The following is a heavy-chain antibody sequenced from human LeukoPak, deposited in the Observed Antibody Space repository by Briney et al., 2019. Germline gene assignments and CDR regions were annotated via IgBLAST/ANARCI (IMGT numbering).Heavy chain of an antibody. Sequence: ASVKVSCKASGYTLTELSMHWVRQAPGKGLEWMGGFDPEDGETIYAQKFQGRVTMTEDTSTDTAYMELSSLRSEDTAVYYCATVIVGATTFDYWGQGTLVTVSS. D-gene: IGHD1-26*01. CDR2: FDPEDGET. J-gene: IGHJ4*02. CDR1: GYTLTELS. V-gene: IGHV1-24*01. CDR3: ATVIVGATTFDY.